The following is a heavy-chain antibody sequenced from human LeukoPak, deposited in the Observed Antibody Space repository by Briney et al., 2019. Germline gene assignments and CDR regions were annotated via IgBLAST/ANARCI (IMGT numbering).Heavy chain of an antibody. CDR3: ARHRRYAPTFDY. CDR1: GGSFSGYY. V-gene: IGHV4-34*01. Sequence: SETLSLTCAVYGGSFSGYYWSWIRQPPGKGLEWIGEINHSGSTNYNPSPKSRVTTSVDTSKNQFSLKLSSVTAADTAVYYCARHRRYAPTFDYWGQGTLVTVSS. J-gene: IGHJ4*02. D-gene: IGHD1-1*01. CDR2: INHSGST.